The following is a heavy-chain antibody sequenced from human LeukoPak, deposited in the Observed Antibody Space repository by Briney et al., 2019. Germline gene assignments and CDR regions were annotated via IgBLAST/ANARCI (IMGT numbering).Heavy chain of an antibody. J-gene: IGHJ4*02. V-gene: IGHV1-46*01. D-gene: IGHD6-19*01. CDR1: GYTFTSYY. CDR2: INPSGGST. Sequence: LGASVKVSCKASGYTFTSYYMHWVRQAPGQGLEWMGIINPSGGSTSYAQKFQGRVTMTRDTSTSTVYMELSSLKASDTAMYYCARQQWLVRGGYFDYWGQGTLVTVSS. CDR3: ARQQWLVRGGYFDY.